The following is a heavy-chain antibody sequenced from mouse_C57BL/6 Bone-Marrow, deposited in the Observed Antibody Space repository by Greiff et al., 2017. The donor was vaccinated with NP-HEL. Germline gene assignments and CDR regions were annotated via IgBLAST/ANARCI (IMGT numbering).Heavy chain of an antibody. CDR2: IDPSDSET. CDR3: ARGVYYGSSHFDY. CDR1: GYTFTSYW. V-gene: IGHV1-52*01. D-gene: IGHD1-1*01. Sequence: QVQLKQPGAELVRPGSSVKLSCKASGYTFTSYWMHWVKQRPIQGLEWIGNIDPSDSETHYNQKFKDKATLTVDKSSSTAYMQLSSLTSEDSAVYYCARGVYYGSSHFDYWGQGTTLTVSS. J-gene: IGHJ2*01.